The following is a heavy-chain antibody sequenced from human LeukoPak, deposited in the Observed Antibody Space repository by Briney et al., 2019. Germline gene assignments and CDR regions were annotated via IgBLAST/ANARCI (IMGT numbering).Heavy chain of an antibody. D-gene: IGHD5-12*01. CDR2: ITSSGASA. CDR3: VKDEDLYSPTWYLFED. CDR1: GFTFSSYA. V-gene: IGHV3-23*01. Sequence: GGSLRLSCRASGFTFSSYAMTWVRQAPRKGREGVIGITSSGASAYYAASVKGRFTVSRDNSENTLYLQINNLSAEDSGTYYCVKDEDLYSPTWYLFEDWGQGTLVTVSS. J-gene: IGHJ4*02.